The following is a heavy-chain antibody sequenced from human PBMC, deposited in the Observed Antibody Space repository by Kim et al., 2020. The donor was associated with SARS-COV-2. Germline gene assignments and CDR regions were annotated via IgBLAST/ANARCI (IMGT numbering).Heavy chain of an antibody. CDR2: IYYSGST. D-gene: IGHD4-17*01. V-gene: IGHV4-39*07. CDR1: GGSISSSSYY. CDR3: ARLVPLRAFDI. Sequence: SETLSLTCTVSGGSISSSSYYWGWIRQPPGKGLEWIGSIYYSGSTYYNPSLKSRVTISVDTSKNQFSLKLSSVTAADTAVYYCARLVPLRAFDIWGQGTMVTVSS. J-gene: IGHJ3*02.